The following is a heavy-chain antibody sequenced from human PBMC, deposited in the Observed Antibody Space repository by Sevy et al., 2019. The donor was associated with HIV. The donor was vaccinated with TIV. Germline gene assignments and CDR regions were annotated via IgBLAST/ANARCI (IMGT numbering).Heavy chain of an antibody. CDR3: ARDQGGMYGDYEGYYFDY. D-gene: IGHD4-17*01. Sequence: GGSLRLSCAASGFTFSSYWMSRVRQAPGKGLEWVANIKQDGSEKYYVDSVKGRFTISRDNAKNSLYLQMNSLRAEDTAVYYCARDQGGMYGDYEGYYFDYWGQGTLVTVSS. CDR2: IKQDGSEK. V-gene: IGHV3-7*01. J-gene: IGHJ4*02. CDR1: GFTFSSYW.